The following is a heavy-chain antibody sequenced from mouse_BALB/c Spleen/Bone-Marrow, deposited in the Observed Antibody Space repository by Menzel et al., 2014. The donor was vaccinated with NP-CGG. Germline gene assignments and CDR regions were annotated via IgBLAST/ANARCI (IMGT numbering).Heavy chain of an antibody. CDR2: ISSGASYT. CDR1: GFTFSSYA. V-gene: IGHV5-9-3*01. CDR3: ACLDGSFVPY. J-gene: IGHJ3*01. Sequence: EVQLVESGGGLMKPGGSLKLSCAASGFTFSSYAMSWVRQTPEKRLEWVASISSGASYTYYLDSVKGRFTISRDNAKNTLYLQMSSLRFEDPAVYYCACLDGSFVPYWGQGTLVTGSA. D-gene: IGHD2-3*01.